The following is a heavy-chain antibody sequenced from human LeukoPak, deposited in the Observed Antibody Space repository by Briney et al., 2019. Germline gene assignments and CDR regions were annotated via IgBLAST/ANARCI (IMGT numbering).Heavy chain of an antibody. D-gene: IGHD3-3*01. J-gene: IGHJ6*03. Sequence: GGSLRLSCAASGFTFSSYWMSWVRQAPGKGLEWVANIKQDGSEKYYVDSVEGRFTISRDNAKNSLYLQMNSLRAEDTAVYYCARGVTIFGVVIPLPDYYYYYMDVWGKGTTVTVSS. CDR1: GFTFSSYW. CDR2: IKQDGSEK. CDR3: ARGVTIFGVVIPLPDYYYYYMDV. V-gene: IGHV3-7*01.